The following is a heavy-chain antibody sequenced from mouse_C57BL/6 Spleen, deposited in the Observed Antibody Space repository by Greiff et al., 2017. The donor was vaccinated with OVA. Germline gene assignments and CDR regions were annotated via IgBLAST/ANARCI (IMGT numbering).Heavy chain of an antibody. CDR2: INPSSGYT. CDR3: TRAYDGYYFVDY. Sequence: QVQLQQSGAELAKPGASVKLSCKASGYTFTSYWMHWVKQRPGQGLEWIGYINPSSGYTKYNQKFKDKATLTADKSSSTAYMQLSSLTSEDSAVYYCTRAYDGYYFVDYWGQGTTLTVSS. J-gene: IGHJ2*01. D-gene: IGHD2-3*01. CDR1: GYTFTSYW. V-gene: IGHV1-7*01.